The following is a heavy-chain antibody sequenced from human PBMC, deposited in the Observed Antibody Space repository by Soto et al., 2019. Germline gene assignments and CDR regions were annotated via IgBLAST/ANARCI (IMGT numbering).Heavy chain of an antibody. CDR2: IIPIFGTA. J-gene: IGHJ3*02. CDR1: GGTFSSYA. CDR3: ARLWIQLWLRTHDAFDI. Sequence: GASVKVSCKASGGTFSSYAISWVRQAPGQGLEWMGGIIPIFGTANYAQKFQGRVTITADESTSTAYMELSSLRSEDTAVYYCARLWIQLWLRTHDAFDIWGQGTMVTVS. D-gene: IGHD5-18*01. V-gene: IGHV1-69*13.